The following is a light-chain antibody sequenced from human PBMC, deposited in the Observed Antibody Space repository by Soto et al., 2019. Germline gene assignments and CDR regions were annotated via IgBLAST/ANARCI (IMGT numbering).Light chain of an antibody. Sequence: DIQVTQSPSSLSASVGDRVTITCRASQSISNYVSWYQQKPGKAPKLLIYAASTLHSGVPSRFSGSGSGTVFTLTITSLQPEDFATYYCQQGFSTLPITVGPGTKV. CDR1: QSISNY. CDR3: QQGFSTLPIT. V-gene: IGKV1-39*01. J-gene: IGKJ3*01. CDR2: AAS.